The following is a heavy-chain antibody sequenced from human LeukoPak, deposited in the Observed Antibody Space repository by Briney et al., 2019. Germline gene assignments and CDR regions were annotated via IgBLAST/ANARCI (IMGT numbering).Heavy chain of an antibody. J-gene: IGHJ6*02. CDR3: ARLYCSGGSSYSGYYYYGMDV. V-gene: IGHV3-66*04. CDR1: GFTVSSNY. D-gene: IGHD2-15*01. Sequence: GGSLRLSCATSGFTVSSNYMSWVRQAPGKGLEWVSVIYSGGSTYYADSVKGRFTISRDNSKNTLYLQMNSLRAEDTAVYYCARLYCSGGSSYSGYYYYGMDVWGQGTTVTVSS. CDR2: IYSGGST.